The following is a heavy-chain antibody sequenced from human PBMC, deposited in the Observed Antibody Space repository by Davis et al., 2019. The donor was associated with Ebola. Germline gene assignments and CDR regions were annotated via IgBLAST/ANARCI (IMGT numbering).Heavy chain of an antibody. CDR3: ARDRPGPRCFFDS. CDR2: IDTDGSAA. J-gene: IGHJ4*02. D-gene: IGHD1/OR15-1a*01. CDR1: GFTFRDDW. V-gene: IGHV3-74*03. Sequence: PGGSLRLSCAASGFTFRDDWMHWVRQAPGKGLEWVARIDTDGSAAAYADSVKGRFTISRDNAKDTLYLQMNSLRAEDTGLYYCARDRPGPRCFFDSWGQGALVIVSS.